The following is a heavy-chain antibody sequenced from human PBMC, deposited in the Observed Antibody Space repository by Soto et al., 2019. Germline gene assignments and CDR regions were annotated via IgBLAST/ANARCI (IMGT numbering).Heavy chain of an antibody. V-gene: IGHV3-21*01. D-gene: IGHD6-13*01. J-gene: IGHJ4*02. CDR3: ARDPPSPSGSSLHPSDY. CDR1: GFTFSSYS. CDR2: ISSSSSYI. Sequence: GGSLRLSCAASGFTFSSYSMNWVRQAPGKGLEWVSSISSSSSYIYYADSVKGRFTISRDNAKNSLYLQMNSLRAEDTAVYYCARDPPSPSGSSLHPSDYWGQGTLVTVSS.